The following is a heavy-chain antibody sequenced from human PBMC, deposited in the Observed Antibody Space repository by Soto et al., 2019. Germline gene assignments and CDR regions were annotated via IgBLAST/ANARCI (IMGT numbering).Heavy chain of an antibody. CDR1: GFTFSDYY. Sequence: QVQLVESGGGLVKPGGSLRLSCAASGFTFSDYYMSWIRQAPGGGLESISYIGLGGRETNYADSVKGRFTISRDNAKNSLYLQMNSLRAEDTAVYYCSRDPRILDVWGKGTTVTVSS. CDR2: IGLGGRET. V-gene: IGHV3-11*05. J-gene: IGHJ6*04. CDR3: SRDPRILDV.